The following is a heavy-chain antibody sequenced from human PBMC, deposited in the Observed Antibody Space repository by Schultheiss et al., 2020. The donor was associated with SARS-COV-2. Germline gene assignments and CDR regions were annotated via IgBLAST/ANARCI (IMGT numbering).Heavy chain of an antibody. V-gene: IGHV3-15*01. CDR2: IKSRTDGGTT. CDR3: ARDWAGVDGNYGNWFDP. CDR1: GFTFSNAW. J-gene: IGHJ5*02. D-gene: IGHD4-17*01. Sequence: GGSLRLSCAASGFTFSNAWMNWVRQGQGKGLEWVGRIKSRTDGGTTDYAAPVKGRFTISRDNAKNTLYLQMNSLTAEDTAVYYCARDWAGVDGNYGNWFDPWGQGVLVTVSS.